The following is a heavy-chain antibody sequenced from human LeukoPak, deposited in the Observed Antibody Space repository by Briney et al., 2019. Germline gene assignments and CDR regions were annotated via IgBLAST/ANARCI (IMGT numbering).Heavy chain of an antibody. J-gene: IGHJ4*02. D-gene: IGHD6-13*01. Sequence: PSETLSLTCTVSGGSISSGSYYWSWIRQPAGKGLEWIGRIYTSGSTNYNPSLKSRVTISVDTSKNQFSLKLNSVTAADTAVYYCARLAYTSSWYWIDYWGQGTLVTVSS. CDR1: GGSISSGSYY. CDR2: IYTSGST. V-gene: IGHV4-61*02. CDR3: ARLAYTSSWYWIDY.